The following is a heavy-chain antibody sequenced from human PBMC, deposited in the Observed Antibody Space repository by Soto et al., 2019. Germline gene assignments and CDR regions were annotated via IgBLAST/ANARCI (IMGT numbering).Heavy chain of an antibody. V-gene: IGHV3-30*03. CDR3: ASTRGVDSSSSRAFDY. J-gene: IGHJ4*02. Sequence: QAQLVESGGGVVQSGRSLRLSCAASGFTFGSYGMHWVRQAPGKGLEWVAVISYDGSNKDYADSVKGQFTISRDNSKNTLYLQMSSLRAEDTAMYYCASTRGVDSSSSRAFDYWGQGTLVTVSS. CDR1: GFTFGSYG. CDR2: ISYDGSNK. D-gene: IGHD6-6*01.